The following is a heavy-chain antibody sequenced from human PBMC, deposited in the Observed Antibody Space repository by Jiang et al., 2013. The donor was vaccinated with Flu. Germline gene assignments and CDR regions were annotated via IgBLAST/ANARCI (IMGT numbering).Heavy chain of an antibody. CDR1: GFTFSSYG. D-gene: IGHD3-9*01. V-gene: IGHV3-33*01. Sequence: RLSCAASGFTFSSYGMHWVRQAPGKGLEWVAVIWYDGSNKYYADSVKGRFTISRDNSKNTLYLQMNSLRAEDTAVYYCARDSVGLRGFDWARVPDGYYFDYWGQGTLVTVSS. CDR3: ARDSVGLRGFDWARVPDGYYFDY. J-gene: IGHJ4*02. CDR2: IWYDGSNK.